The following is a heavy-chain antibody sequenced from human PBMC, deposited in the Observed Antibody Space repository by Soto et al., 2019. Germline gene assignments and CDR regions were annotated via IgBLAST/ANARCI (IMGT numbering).Heavy chain of an antibody. V-gene: IGHV3-21*01. CDR3: ARDYYGSGSYFADYYYYGMDV. D-gene: IGHD3-10*01. J-gene: IGHJ6*02. CDR1: GFTFSGYD. Sequence: GGSLRLSCAASGFTFSGYDMNWVRQAPGKGLEWVSSITSSSSYIYYADSVKGRFTISRDNAKNSLYLQMNSLRAEDTAVYYCARDYYGSGSYFADYYYYGMDVWGQGTTVTVSS. CDR2: ITSSSSYI.